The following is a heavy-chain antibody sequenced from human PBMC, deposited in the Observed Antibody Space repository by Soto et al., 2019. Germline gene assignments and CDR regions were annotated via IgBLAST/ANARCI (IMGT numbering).Heavy chain of an antibody. CDR3: AKVGLRYSSGWYEEGYYGMDV. V-gene: IGHV3-30*18. CDR1: GFTFSSYV. J-gene: IGHJ6*02. CDR2: ISYDGSNK. Sequence: PGGSLRLSCAASGFTFSSYVVHWVRQSPGKGLEWVAVISYDGSNKYYADSVKGRFTISRDNSKNTLYLQMNSLRAEDTAVYYCAKVGLRYSSGWYEEGYYGMDVWGQGTTVTVSS. D-gene: IGHD6-19*01.